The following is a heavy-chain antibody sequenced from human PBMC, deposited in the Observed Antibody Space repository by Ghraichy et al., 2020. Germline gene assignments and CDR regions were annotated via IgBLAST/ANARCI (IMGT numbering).Heavy chain of an antibody. D-gene: IGHD6-13*01. CDR1: GGSISSGGYY. V-gene: IGHV4-31*03. CDR2: IYYSGST. Sequence: SETLSLTCTVSGGSISSGGYYWSWIRQHPGKGLEWIGYIYYSGSTYYNPSLKSRVTISVDTSKNQFSLKLSSVTAADTAVYYCARDHIAAAGHLDYWGQGTLVTVSS. J-gene: IGHJ4*02. CDR3: ARDHIAAAGHLDY.